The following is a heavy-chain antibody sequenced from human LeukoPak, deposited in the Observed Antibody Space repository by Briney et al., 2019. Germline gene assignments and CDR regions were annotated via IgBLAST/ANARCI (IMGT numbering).Heavy chain of an antibody. Sequence: SVKVSCKASGGTFGSYAISWVRQAPGQGLEWMGGIIPIFGTANYAQKFQGRVTITADKSTSTAYMELSSLRSEDTAVYYCARPGGVWFGESWDNWFDPWGQGTLVTVSS. D-gene: IGHD3-10*01. CDR3: ARPGGVWFGESWDNWFDP. V-gene: IGHV1-69*06. CDR2: IIPIFGTA. J-gene: IGHJ5*02. CDR1: GGTFGSYA.